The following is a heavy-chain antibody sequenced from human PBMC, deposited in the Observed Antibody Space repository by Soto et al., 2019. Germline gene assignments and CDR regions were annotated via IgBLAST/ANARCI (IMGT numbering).Heavy chain of an antibody. CDR3: ARDNYGGMLDF. V-gene: IGHV4-31*03. Sequence: TLSLTCTVSGGSILNGGHYWTWIRQHPGKGLEWIGKIFFSGNTHYNPALKSRLTFSVDTTKNQFSLKLTSVTAADTAIYYRARDNYGGMLDFCVAGSMVTVSS. J-gene: IGHJ4*02. CDR1: GGSILNGGHY. D-gene: IGHD4-17*01. CDR2: IFFSGNT.